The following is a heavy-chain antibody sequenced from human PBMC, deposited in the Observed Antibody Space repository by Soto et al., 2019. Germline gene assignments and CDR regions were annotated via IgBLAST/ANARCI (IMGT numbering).Heavy chain of an antibody. V-gene: IGHV3-23*01. D-gene: IGHD2-15*01. CDR1: GFTFSSYA. CDR2: ISGSGGST. CDR3: AKDPPDIVVVVAATLDAFDI. J-gene: IGHJ3*02. Sequence: EVQLLESGGGLVQPGGSLRLSCAASGFTFSSYAMSWVRQAPGKGLEWVSAISGSGGSTYYADSVKGRFTITRDDSKNPQYLQMNSLRAEDTAVYYCAKDPPDIVVVVAATLDAFDIWGQGTMVTVSS.